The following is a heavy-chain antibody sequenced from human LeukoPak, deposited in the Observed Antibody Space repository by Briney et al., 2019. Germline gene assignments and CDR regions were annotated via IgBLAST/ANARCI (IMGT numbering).Heavy chain of an antibody. CDR1: GFTFSSYA. V-gene: IGHV3-23*01. CDR3: AKFETVSGYYYYYMDV. CDR2: ISGSGGST. Sequence: PGGSLRLSCAASGFTFSSYAMSWVRQAPGKGLEWVSAISGSGGSTYYADSVKGGFTISRDNSKNTLYLQMNSLRAEDTPVYYCAKFETVSGYYYYYMDVWGKGTTVTVSS. D-gene: IGHD1-14*01. J-gene: IGHJ6*03.